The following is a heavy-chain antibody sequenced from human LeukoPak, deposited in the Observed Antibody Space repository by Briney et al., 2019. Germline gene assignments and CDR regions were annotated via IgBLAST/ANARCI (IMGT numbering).Heavy chain of an antibody. V-gene: IGHV1-2*06. Sequence: ASVKVSCKASGYTFTGYYMHWVRQAPGQGLEWMGRINPNSGGTNYAQKFQGRVTMTRDTSISTAYMELSRLRSDDTAVYYCARDFNYYGSGTTWDVWGKGTTVTVSS. D-gene: IGHD3-10*01. CDR1: GYTFTGYY. CDR3: ARDFNYYGSGTTWDV. CDR2: INPNSGGT. J-gene: IGHJ6*04.